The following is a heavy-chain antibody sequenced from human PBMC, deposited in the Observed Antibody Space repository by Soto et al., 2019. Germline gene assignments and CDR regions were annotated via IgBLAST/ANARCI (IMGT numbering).Heavy chain of an antibody. CDR2: ISSSSSTI. J-gene: IGHJ4*02. CDR3: ARDRLKWELPLQFGY. D-gene: IGHD1-26*01. V-gene: IGHV3-48*02. Sequence: EVQLVESGGGLVQPGGSLRLSCAASGFTFSSYSMNWVRQAPGKGLEWVSYISSSSSTIYYADSVKGRFTISRDNAKNSLYLQMNSLRDEDTAVYYCARDRLKWELPLQFGYWGQGTLVTVSS. CDR1: GFTFSSYS.